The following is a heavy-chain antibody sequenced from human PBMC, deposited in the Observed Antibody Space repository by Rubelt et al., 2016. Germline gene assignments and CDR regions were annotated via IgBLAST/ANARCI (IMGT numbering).Heavy chain of an antibody. D-gene: IGHD5-12*01. CDR2: INPNSGGT. V-gene: IGHV1-2*02. Sequence: QVQLVQSGAEVKKPGASVKVSCKASGYTFTGYYMHWVRQAPGQGLEWMGWINPNSGGTNYAQEFQGRGTMTRDTSVSTAYMELSRLTSDDTAVYYCARGNSGYDYGLDYWGQGTLVTVSS. CDR1: GYTFTGYY. CDR3: ARGNSGYDYGLDY. J-gene: IGHJ4*02.